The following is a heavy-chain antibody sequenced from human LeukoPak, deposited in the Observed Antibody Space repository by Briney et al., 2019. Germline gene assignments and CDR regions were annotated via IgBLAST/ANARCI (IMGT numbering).Heavy chain of an antibody. Sequence: GGSLRLSCAASGFTFSTYSMNWVRQAPGKGLEWVSSISGSSSHIYYADSVKGRFTISRDNAKKSLYLQMNSLRAEDTAVYYCARDMSEYYNSSGYRVFWGQGALVTVSS. CDR3: ARDMSEYYNSSGYRVF. D-gene: IGHD3-22*01. V-gene: IGHV3-21*01. CDR2: ISGSSSHI. J-gene: IGHJ4*02. CDR1: GFTFSTYS.